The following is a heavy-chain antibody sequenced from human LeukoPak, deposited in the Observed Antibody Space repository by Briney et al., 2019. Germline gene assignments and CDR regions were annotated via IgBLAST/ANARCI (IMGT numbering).Heavy chain of an antibody. V-gene: IGHV3-33*03. Sequence: PGGSLRLSCTASGFNFSDYDMDWVRQAPGKGLEWVAVIWDDGSNKHYADSVKGRFTISRDNSKNTLCLQMNSLRAEDTAMYYCAKERGGQDWYFDLWGRGALVTVSS. J-gene: IGHJ2*01. D-gene: IGHD3-10*01. CDR2: IWDDGSNK. CDR3: AKERGGQDWYFDL. CDR1: GFNFSDYD.